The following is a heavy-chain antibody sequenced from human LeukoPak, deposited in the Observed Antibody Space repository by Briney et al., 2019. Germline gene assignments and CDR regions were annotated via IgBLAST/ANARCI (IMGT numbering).Heavy chain of an antibody. CDR3: ARGQWLDYYYYMDV. J-gene: IGHJ6*03. CDR1: GYTFTSYG. D-gene: IGHD6-19*01. Sequence: ASVKVSCKASGYTFTSYGISWVRQAPGQGLEWMGWISAYNGNTNYAQKLQGRVTMTTDTSTSTAYMELSSLRSEDMAVYYCARGQWLDYYYYMDVWGKGTTVTVSS. CDR2: ISAYNGNT. V-gene: IGHV1-18*03.